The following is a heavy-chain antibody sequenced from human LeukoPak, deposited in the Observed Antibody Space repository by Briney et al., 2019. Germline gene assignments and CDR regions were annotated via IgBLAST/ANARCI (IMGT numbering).Heavy chain of an antibody. CDR3: ARYQLPFSLYY. Sequence: GESLKISCKGSGYSFTSYWIGWVRQMPRKGLEWMGIIYPSDSDTRYSPSFQGQVTISADKSISTAYLQWSSLKASDTAMYFCARYQLPFSLYYWGQGTLVTVSS. V-gene: IGHV5-51*01. CDR2: IYPSDSDT. CDR1: GYSFTSYW. J-gene: IGHJ4*02. D-gene: IGHD2-2*01.